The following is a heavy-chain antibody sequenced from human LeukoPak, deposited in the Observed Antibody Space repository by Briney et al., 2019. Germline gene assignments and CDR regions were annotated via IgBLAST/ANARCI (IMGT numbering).Heavy chain of an antibody. CDR1: GFTFSSCG. D-gene: IGHD3-22*01. J-gene: IGHJ4*02. CDR2: IRYDGSNK. V-gene: IGHV3-30*02. CDR3: AKDKGRETCGYYPV. Sequence: GGSLRLSCAASGFTFSSCGMHWVRQAPGKGLEWVAFIRYDGSNKYYADSVKGRFTISRDNSKNTLYLQMNSLRAEDTAVYYCAKDKGRETCGYYPVWGQGTLVTVSS.